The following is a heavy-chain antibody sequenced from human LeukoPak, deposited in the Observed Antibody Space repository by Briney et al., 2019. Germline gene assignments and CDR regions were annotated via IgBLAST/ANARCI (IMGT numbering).Heavy chain of an antibody. CDR3: ARELYGDYLYFDY. J-gene: IGHJ4*02. V-gene: IGHV3-74*01. CDR1: GFTFSSYW. D-gene: IGHD4-17*01. CDR2: INSDGSRT. Sequence: VQPGGSLRLSCAASGFTFSSYWMHWVRQAPGKGLVWVSRINSDGSRTSYADSVKGRFTIPRDNAENTLSLQMNSLRAEDTAVYYCARELYGDYLYFDYWGQGTLVTVSS.